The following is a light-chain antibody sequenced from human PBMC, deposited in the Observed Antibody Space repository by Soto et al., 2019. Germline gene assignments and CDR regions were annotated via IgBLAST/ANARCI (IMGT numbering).Light chain of an antibody. CDR3: QQYGSSPPT. J-gene: IGKJ2*01. CDR2: GAS. V-gene: IGKV3-20*01. Sequence: EIVLTQSPGILSLSPGERATLYCRASQSVSSSYLAWYQQKPGQAPRLLIYGASSRATGIPERFSGSGSGADFTLTISRLEPEDFAVYYCQQYGSSPPTFGQGTKLEIK. CDR1: QSVSSSY.